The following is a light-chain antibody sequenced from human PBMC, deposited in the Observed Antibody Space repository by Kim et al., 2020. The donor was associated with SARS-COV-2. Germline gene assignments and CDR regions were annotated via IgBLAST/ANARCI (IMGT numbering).Light chain of an antibody. J-gene: IGKJ4*01. CDR2: AAS. Sequence: DIQMTQSPSAMSASVGDRVTITCRASQGISKYLAWFQQKPGKVPERLIYAASSLQSGVPSRFSGSGSGTEFTLTINSLQPEDSATYFCLQHYNYPLDFGGGDKVEI. CDR3: LQHYNYPLD. CDR1: QGISKY. V-gene: IGKV1-17*03.